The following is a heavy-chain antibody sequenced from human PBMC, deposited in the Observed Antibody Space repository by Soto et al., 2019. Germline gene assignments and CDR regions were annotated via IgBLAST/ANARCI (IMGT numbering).Heavy chain of an antibody. CDR3: ARAAFSSNSY. V-gene: IGHV3-7*01. D-gene: IGHD6-13*01. CDR2: INQDGTVS. J-gene: IGHJ4*02. Sequence: GGSLRLSCAGSGFIFGSYWMNWVRQAPGKGLEWVANINQDGTVSYYVDSVKGRFTISRDNARSSVFLQMESLGAEDTAIYYCARAAFSSNSYWGQGTVVTVSS. CDR1: GFIFGSYW.